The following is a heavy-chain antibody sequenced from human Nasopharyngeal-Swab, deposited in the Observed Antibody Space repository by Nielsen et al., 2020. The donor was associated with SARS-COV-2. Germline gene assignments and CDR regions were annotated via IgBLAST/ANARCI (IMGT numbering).Heavy chain of an antibody. D-gene: IGHD6-13*01. V-gene: IGHV1-46*01. CDR3: ARDLIAAAGNYYGMDV. CDR1: GYTFTSYY. CDR2: INPSGGST. Sequence: VKVSCKASGYTFTSYYMHWVRQAPGQGLEWMGIINPSGGSTSYAQKFQGRVTMTRDTSTSTVYMELSSLRSEDTAVYYCARDLIAAAGNYYGMDVWGQGTTVTVSS. J-gene: IGHJ6*02.